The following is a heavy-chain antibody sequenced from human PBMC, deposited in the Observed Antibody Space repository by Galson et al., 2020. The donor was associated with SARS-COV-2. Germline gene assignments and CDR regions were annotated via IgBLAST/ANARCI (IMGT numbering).Heavy chain of an antibody. Sequence: GESLSLSCTASGFTFSSYDMHWVRQATGKGLEWVSAIGTAGDTYSQGSVKGRFTISRENAKNSLYLQMNSLSAGDTAVYYCARGFFGGYDLWSGYALGPYYMDVWGKGTTVTVSS. V-gene: IGHV3-13*01. J-gene: IGHJ6*03. CDR3: ARGFFGGYDLWSGYALGPYYMDV. CDR1: GFTFSSYD. D-gene: IGHD3-3*01. CDR2: IGTAGDT.